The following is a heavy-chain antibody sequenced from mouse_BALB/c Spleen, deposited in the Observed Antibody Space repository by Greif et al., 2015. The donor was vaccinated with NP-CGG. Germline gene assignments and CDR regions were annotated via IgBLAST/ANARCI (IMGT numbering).Heavy chain of an antibody. J-gene: IGHJ4*01. Sequence: VQLKDSGGDLVKPGGSLKLSCAASGFTFSSYGMSWVRQTPDKRLEWVATISSGGSYTYYPDSVKGRFTISRDNAKNTLYLQMSSLKSEDTAMYYCARQRTHAMDYWGQGTSVTVSS. CDR1: GFTFSSYG. CDR3: ARQRTHAMDY. CDR2: ISSGGSYT. V-gene: IGHV5-6*01.